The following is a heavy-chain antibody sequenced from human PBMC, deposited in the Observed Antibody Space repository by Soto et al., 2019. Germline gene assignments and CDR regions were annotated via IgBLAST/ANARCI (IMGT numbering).Heavy chain of an antibody. CDR1: GGPISSYY. J-gene: IGHJ4*02. CDR3: ARDLGSGWYI. V-gene: IGHV4-59*01. D-gene: IGHD6-13*01. Sequence: LSLTCTVSGGPISSYYWSWIRQPPGKGLEWIGYIYYSGSTNYNPSLKSRVTISVDTSKNQFSLKLSSVTAADTAVYYCARDLGSGWYIWGQGTLVTGSS. CDR2: IYYSGST.